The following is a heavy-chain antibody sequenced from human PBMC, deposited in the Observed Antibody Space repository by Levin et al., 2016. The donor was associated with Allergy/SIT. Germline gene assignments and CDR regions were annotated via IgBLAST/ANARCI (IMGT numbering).Heavy chain of an antibody. Sequence: SETLSLTCAVSGDSMSSSHWWSWVRRAPGKGLEWIGEVHPSGSTNYNPSLKSRVTISIDKSKKQFSLKLSSVTAADTAVYYCARATENWNYQFDNWGQGALVTVSS. V-gene: IGHV4-4*02. CDR3: ARATENWNYQFDN. J-gene: IGHJ4*02. D-gene: IGHD1-7*01. CDR1: GDSMSSSHW. CDR2: VHPSGST.